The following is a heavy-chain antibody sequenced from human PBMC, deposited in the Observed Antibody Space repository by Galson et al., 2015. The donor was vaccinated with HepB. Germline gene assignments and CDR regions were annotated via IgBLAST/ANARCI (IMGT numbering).Heavy chain of an antibody. D-gene: IGHD2-2*01. CDR3: AKAGGRYQLLYWFDP. CDR1: GFTFSSYG. CDR2: ITYNGRVE. V-gene: IGHV3-30*18. Sequence: SLRLSCAASGFTFSSYGMHWVRQAPGKGLEWVAVITYNGRVEKYSDSVKGRFTISRDNSKNTPYLQMNSLRAEDTAMYYCAKAGGRYQLLYWFDPWGQGTLFTVSP. J-gene: IGHJ5*02.